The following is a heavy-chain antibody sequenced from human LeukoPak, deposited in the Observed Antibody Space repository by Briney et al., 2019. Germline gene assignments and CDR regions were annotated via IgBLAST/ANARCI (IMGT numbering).Heavy chain of an antibody. CDR2: MNPNSGNT. V-gene: IGHV1-8*01. J-gene: IGHJ3*02. CDR1: GYTFTSYD. CDR3: GCLIVRGVDDAFDI. Sequence: ASVKVSCKASGYTFTSYDINWVRQATGQGLEWMGWMNPNSGNTGYAQKFQGRVTMTRNTSISTAYMELSSLRSEDTAVYYCGCLIVRGVDDAFDIWGQGTMVTVSS. D-gene: IGHD3-10*01.